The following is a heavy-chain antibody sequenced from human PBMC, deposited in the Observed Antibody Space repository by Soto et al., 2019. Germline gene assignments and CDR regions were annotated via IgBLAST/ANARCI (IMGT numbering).Heavy chain of an antibody. CDR3: AKDTVAVAGLDY. Sequence: HPGGSLRLSCAASGFTFSSYGMHWVRRAPGKGLEWVAVISYDGSNKYYADSVKGRFTISRDNSKNTLYLQMNSLRAEDTAVYYCAKDTVAVAGLDYWGQGTLVTVSS. CDR1: GFTFSSYG. D-gene: IGHD6-19*01. V-gene: IGHV3-30*18. CDR2: ISYDGSNK. J-gene: IGHJ4*02.